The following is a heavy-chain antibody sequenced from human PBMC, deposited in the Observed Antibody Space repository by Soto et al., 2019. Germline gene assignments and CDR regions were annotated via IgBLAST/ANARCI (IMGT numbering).Heavy chain of an antibody. CDR2: ISAHNGNT. D-gene: IGHD6-6*01. CDR3: ARGRDGDY. J-gene: IGHJ4*02. V-gene: IGHV1-18*01. CDR1: GYAFNTYG. Sequence: QVHLVQSGAEVKKPGASVKDSCKGSGYAFNTYGITWVRQAPGQGLEWMGWISAHNGNTNYAQKLQCGVTVTRDKSTSTAYMELRSLRSDDKAVDYCARGRDGDYWGQGALVTVSS.